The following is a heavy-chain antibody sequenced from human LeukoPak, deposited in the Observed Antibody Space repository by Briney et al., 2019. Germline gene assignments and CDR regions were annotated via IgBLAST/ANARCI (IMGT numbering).Heavy chain of an antibody. CDR3: ARSVVAITMVRGVFDY. CDR1: GYTFTSYY. CDR2: INPSGGST. V-gene: IGHV1-46*01. J-gene: IGHJ4*02. Sequence: ASVKVSCKASGYTFTSYYMHWVRQAPGQGLEWMGIINPSGGSTSYAQKFQGRVTMTEDTSTDTAYMELSSLRSEDTAVYYCARSVVAITMVRGVFDYWGQGTLVTVSS. D-gene: IGHD3-10*01.